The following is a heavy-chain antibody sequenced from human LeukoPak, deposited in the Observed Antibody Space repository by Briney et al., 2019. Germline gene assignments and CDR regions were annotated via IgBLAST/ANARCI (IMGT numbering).Heavy chain of an antibody. J-gene: IGHJ4*02. CDR1: GFTFSTLG. V-gene: IGHV3-30*03. D-gene: IGHD1/OR15-1a*01. Sequence: PGGSLRLSCEASGFTFSTLGMHWVRQAPGKGLEWVAISSYDGSNKYYADSVKGRFTISRDNSKNTLYLQMNSMRADDTAVYYCARRTALEQYFDCWGQGTLVTVSS. CDR3: ARRTALEQYFDC. CDR2: SSYDGSNK.